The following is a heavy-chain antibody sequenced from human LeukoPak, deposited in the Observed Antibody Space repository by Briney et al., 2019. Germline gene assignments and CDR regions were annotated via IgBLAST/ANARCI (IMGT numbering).Heavy chain of an antibody. CDR2: ISGYNGNT. CDR1: GYTFTNYG. Sequence: ASVKVSCKASGYTFTNYGISWVRQAPGQGLEWMGWISGYNGNTYYEQKFQGRITMTTDTSTSTSYMELRSLRSDDTAVYYCARDRVRRSGTGGAFDIWGQGTMVTVSS. CDR3: ARDRVRRSGTGGAFDI. J-gene: IGHJ3*02. D-gene: IGHD2-2*01. V-gene: IGHV1-18*01.